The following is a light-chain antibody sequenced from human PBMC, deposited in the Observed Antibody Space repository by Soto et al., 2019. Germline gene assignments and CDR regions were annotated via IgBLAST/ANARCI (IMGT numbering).Light chain of an antibody. CDR1: ASVTIF. CDR2: GAF. CDR3: QQRSKWPIT. Sequence: EIVLTHSPATLSSSPCAAATLSSRASASVTIFLSWYQHKPGQAPRLLIYGAFNRATGIPARFSGSGSGTDFTLTISSLGPEDFAVYYCQQRSKWPITFGQGTRLENK. V-gene: IGKV3-11*01. J-gene: IGKJ5*01.